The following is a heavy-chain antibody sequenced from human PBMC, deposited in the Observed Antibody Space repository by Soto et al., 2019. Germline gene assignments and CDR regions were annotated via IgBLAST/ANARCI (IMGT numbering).Heavy chain of an antibody. CDR3: AATSGEVQGYYYGLDV. J-gene: IGHJ6*02. CDR1: GFTFSNSA. CDR2: IVVGSGST. D-gene: IGHD3-10*01. Sequence: SVKVSCKTSGFTFSNSAMQWVRQARGRRLEWIGWIVVGSGSTIYAQKFRERVTITRDMSTNTAHMELSSLRFEDTAVYYCAATSGEVQGYYYGLDVWGQGTTVTVSS. V-gene: IGHV1-58*02.